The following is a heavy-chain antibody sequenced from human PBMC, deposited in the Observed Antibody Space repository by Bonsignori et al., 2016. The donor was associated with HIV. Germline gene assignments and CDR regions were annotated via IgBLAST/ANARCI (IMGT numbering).Heavy chain of an antibody. D-gene: IGHD5-24*01. CDR3: ARGGEDGYNWAGYYFDY. CDR2: IYPGDSDT. J-gene: IGHJ4*02. V-gene: IGHV5-51*01. Sequence: VRQMPGKGLEWMGIIYPGDSDTRYSPSFQGQVTISADKSISTAYLQWSSLKASDTAMYYCARGGEDGYNWAGYYFDYWGQGTLVTVSS.